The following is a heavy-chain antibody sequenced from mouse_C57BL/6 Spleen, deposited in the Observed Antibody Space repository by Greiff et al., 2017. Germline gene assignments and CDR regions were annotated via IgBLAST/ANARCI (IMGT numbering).Heavy chain of an antibody. CDR2: IYPGSGNT. CDR1: GYTFTDYY. Sequence: LMESGPELVKPGASVKISCKASGYTFTDYYINWVKQRPGQGLEWLGWIYPGSGNTKSNEKFKGKATLTVDTSSSTAYMQLSSLASEDSAVYFCARHSYYYGSSYVYYFDYWGQGTTLTVSS. CDR3: ARHSYYYGSSYVYYFDY. V-gene: IGHV1-84*01. D-gene: IGHD1-1*01. J-gene: IGHJ2*01.